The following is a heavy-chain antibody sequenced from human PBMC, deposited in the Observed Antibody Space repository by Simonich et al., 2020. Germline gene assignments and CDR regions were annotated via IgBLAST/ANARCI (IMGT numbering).Heavy chain of an antibody. CDR3: ARDSLSIAARPKNYMDV. J-gene: IGHJ6*03. CDR1: GYTSTGDY. Sequence: QVQLVQSGAEEKKPGAAVKVYCKASGYTSTGDYMHWVRQAPGHGLESRHCTHPTRSDTNYALKFQARVTMTSDTSISTAYMELSRLKSDDTAVYYCARDSLSIAARPKNYMDVWGKGTTVTVSS. V-gene: IGHV1-2*02. CDR2: THPTRSDT. D-gene: IGHD6-6*01.